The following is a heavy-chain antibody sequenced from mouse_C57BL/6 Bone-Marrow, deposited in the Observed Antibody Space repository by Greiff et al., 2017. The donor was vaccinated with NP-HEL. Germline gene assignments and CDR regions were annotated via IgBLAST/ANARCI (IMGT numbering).Heavy chain of an antibody. CDR1: GYSLTSGYS. D-gene: IGHD1-1*01. Sequence: DVQLQESGPGLVNPSQSLSLTCSVTGYSLTSGYSWNWIRQFPGNKLEWLGYISYDGSNNYNPSLKNRISITRDTSKNQFFLKLNSVTTEDTATYYCAREGNYYGSSYYFDYWGQGTTLTVSS. J-gene: IGHJ2*01. CDR2: ISYDGSN. CDR3: AREGNYYGSSYYFDY. V-gene: IGHV3-6*01.